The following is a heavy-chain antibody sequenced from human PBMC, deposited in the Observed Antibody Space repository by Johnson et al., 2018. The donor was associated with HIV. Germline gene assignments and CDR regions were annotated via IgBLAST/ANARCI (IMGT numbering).Heavy chain of an antibody. D-gene: IGHD3-22*01. CDR1: GFTFSSYG. CDR3: AKDLFGGVIVVGAFEM. V-gene: IGHV3-23*04. J-gene: IGHJ3*02. CDR2: ISGSGGRT. Sequence: VQLVESGGGVVQPGRSLRLSCAASGFTFSSYGMHWVRQAPGKGLDWVSAISGSGGRTYYGDSVKGRFTISRDNSKNTLYLQMKSLRAEDTAVYYCAKDLFGGVIVVGAFEMWGQGAMVTVAS.